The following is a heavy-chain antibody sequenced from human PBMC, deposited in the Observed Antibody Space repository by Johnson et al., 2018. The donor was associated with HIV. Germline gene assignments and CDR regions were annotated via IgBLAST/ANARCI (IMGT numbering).Heavy chain of an antibody. J-gene: IGHJ3*02. CDR3: TTDPWGSDAFDI. CDR1: GFTFSNAW. CDR2: IKAKIDGGKP. D-gene: IGHD7-27*01. V-gene: IGHV3-15*01. Sequence: VQLVESGGGLVKPGGSLRLSCAASGFTFSNAWMSWVRQAPGKGLEWVGRIKAKIDGGKPDYPEPVKAGFTTPRDDSKNTLYLKMNSLKTEDTAVYYCTTDPWGSDAFDIWGQGTMVTVSS.